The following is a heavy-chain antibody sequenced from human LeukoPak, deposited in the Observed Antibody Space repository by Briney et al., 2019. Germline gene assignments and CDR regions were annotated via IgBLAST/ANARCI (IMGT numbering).Heavy chain of an antibody. J-gene: IGHJ5*02. CDR3: ARGTPRIAAAGGRAWFDP. V-gene: IGHV1-8*03. D-gene: IGHD6-13*01. CDR1: GYTFTGYY. CDR2: MNPNSGNT. Sequence: ASVKVSCKASGYTFTGYYMHWVRQATGQGLEWMGWMNPNSGNTGYAQKFQGRVTITRNTSISTAYMELSSLRSEDTAVYYCARGTPRIAAAGGRAWFDPWGQGTLVTVSS.